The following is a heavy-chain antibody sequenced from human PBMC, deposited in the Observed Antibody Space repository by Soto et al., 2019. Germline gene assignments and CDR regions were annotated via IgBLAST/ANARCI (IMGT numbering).Heavy chain of an antibody. J-gene: IGHJ4*02. CDR1: GGSISSGGYY. CDR3: ARISPWGGNIDY. V-gene: IGHV4-31*03. Sequence: SETLSLTCTVSGGSISSGGYYWSWIRQHPVKGLEWIGYIYYSGSTYYTPSLNSRVTISVDTSKNQFALKLISVTAADTAVYYCARISPWGGNIDYWGQGTLVTVSS. D-gene: IGHD2-15*01. CDR2: IYYSGST.